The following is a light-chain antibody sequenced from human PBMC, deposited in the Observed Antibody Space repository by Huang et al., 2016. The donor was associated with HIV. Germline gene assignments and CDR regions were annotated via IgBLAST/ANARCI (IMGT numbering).Light chain of an antibody. Sequence: EIVLTQSPATLSLSPGERATLSCRASQSVNNFIRWHQQKPGQAPRLLIYDASNRAAGIPARFSGSGSGTDFTLTISSLEPEDSAVYYCQQRSNWPHTFGQGTKLEIK. CDR2: DAS. V-gene: IGKV3-11*01. J-gene: IGKJ2*01. CDR3: QQRSNWPHT. CDR1: QSVNNF.